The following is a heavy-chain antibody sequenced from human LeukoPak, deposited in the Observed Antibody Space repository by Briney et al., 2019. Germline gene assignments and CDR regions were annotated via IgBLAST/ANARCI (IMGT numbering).Heavy chain of an antibody. CDR2: INPNSGGT. V-gene: IGHV1-2*07. Sequence: ASVKVSCKASGYTFTGYYMHWVRQAPGQVLDWMGWINPNSGGTNYAHNFQGRVTMTRDTSITTAYMALSRLRPDDTAVYYCAREGYCSGGNCPVEHWGHGTLVTVSS. J-gene: IGHJ4*01. CDR3: AREGYCSGGNCPVEH. D-gene: IGHD2-15*01. CDR1: GYTFTGYY.